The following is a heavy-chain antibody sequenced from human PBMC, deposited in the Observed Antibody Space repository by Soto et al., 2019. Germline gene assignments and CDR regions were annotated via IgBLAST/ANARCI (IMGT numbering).Heavy chain of an antibody. CDR1: GYTFTSYA. V-gene: IGHV1-3*01. CDR2: INAGNGNT. Sequence: QVQLVQSGAEVKKPGASVKVSCKASGYTFTSYAMHWVRQAPGQRLEWMGWINAGNGNTKYSQKCQGRCTITRATSARPAYMEQRSLRSEDTAVYYCASDRNVLLCFGGVRDCYAMDVWGQGTTVTVSS. D-gene: IGHD3-10*01. CDR3: ASDRNVLLCFGGVRDCYAMDV. J-gene: IGHJ6*02.